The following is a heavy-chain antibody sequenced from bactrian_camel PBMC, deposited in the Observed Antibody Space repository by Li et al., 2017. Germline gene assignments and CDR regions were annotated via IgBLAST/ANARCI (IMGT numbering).Heavy chain of an antibody. D-gene: IGHD2*01. V-gene: IGHV3S53*01. CDR1: RDVHRTYC. CDR3: AAGRLRNGYCYSLLNRLAYNN. J-gene: IGHJ4*01. CDR2: IESGGST. Sequence: HVQLVESGGGSVQAGGSLRLSCKVLRDVHRTYCMGWFRQAPGKQREGVAGIESGGSTSYADSVKGRFTASQDNTTNSMYLQMDSLNPEDTGMYYCAAGRLRNGYCYSLLNRLAYNNWGQGTQVTVS.